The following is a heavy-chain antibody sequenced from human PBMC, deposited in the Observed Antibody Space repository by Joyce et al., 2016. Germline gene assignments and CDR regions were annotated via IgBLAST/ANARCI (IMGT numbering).Heavy chain of an antibody. J-gene: IGHJ4*02. V-gene: IGHV1-18*01. Sequence: QVQLVQSGVEVKKPGASVKVSCKASGYTFNSYGISWVRQASGQGLEWMGWISGYKGSTYYAQKVQGRVTMTTDTSTSTAYLELRRLRSDDTAVYYCARVILNGNYFDYWGRGTLVTVSS. CDR1: GYTFNSYG. D-gene: IGHD2-8*01. CDR2: ISGYKGST. CDR3: ARVILNGNYFDY.